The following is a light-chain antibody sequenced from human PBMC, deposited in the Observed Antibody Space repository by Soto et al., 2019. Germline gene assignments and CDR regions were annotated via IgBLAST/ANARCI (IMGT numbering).Light chain of an antibody. Sequence: THSPHTLSVSLGERATLPCRASQSLSSALLAWYQQKPGQAPRLLIYGVSNRATGIPDRFSGSGSGTDFTLTISRLEPEDFAVYYCQQYGSSFRTFGQGTKVDI. CDR1: QSLSSAL. CDR2: GVS. J-gene: IGKJ1*01. V-gene: IGKV3-20*01. CDR3: QQYGSSFRT.